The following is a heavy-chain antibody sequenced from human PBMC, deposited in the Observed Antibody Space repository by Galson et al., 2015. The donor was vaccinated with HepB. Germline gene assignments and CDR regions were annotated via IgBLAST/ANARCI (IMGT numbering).Heavy chain of an antibody. CDR2: INPSGGST. V-gene: IGHV1-46*04. Sequence: SVKVSCKASGYTFTSYYMHWVRQAPGQGLEWMGIINPSGGSTSYAQKLQGRVTMTRDTFTSTVYMELSSLRSEDTAVYYCARDREVGDYGDYADYYYGMDVWGQGTTVTVSS. CDR1: GYTFTSYY. CDR3: ARDREVGDYGDYADYYYGMDV. D-gene: IGHD4-17*01. J-gene: IGHJ6*02.